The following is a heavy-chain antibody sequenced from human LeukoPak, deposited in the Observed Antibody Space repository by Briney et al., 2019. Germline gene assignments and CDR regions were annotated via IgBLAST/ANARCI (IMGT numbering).Heavy chain of an antibody. CDR2: MNPNSGNT. Sequence: GAPVKVSCKASGYTFTSYDINWVRQATGQGLEWMGWMNPNSGNTGYAQKFQGRVTMTRNTSISTAYMELRSLRSEDTAVYYCAREGHVRVIGGKYCFDYWGQGTLVTVSS. J-gene: IGHJ4*02. CDR1: GYTFTSYD. V-gene: IGHV1-8*01. D-gene: IGHD2/OR15-2a*01. CDR3: AREGHVRVIGGKYCFDY.